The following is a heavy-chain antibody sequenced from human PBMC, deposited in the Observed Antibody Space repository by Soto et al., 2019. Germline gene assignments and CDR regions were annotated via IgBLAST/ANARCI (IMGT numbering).Heavy chain of an antibody. Sequence: QMQLVQSGPEVKKPGTSVEVSCKASGFTFTSSAVQWVRQARGQRLEWIGWIVVGSGNTNYAQKFQERVTITRDMSTSTAYMELSSLRSEDTAVYYCAAERYGGYGGVDYWGQGTLVTVSS. CDR3: AAERYGGYGGVDY. CDR2: IVVGSGNT. J-gene: IGHJ4*02. V-gene: IGHV1-58*01. D-gene: IGHD5-12*01. CDR1: GFTFTSSA.